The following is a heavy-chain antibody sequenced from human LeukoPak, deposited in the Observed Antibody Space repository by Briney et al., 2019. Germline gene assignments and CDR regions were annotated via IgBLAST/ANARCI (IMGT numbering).Heavy chain of an antibody. CDR2: IIPILGIA. CDR1: GDTFSSYT. D-gene: IGHD1-1*01. J-gene: IGHJ4*02. V-gene: IGHV1-69*02. Sequence: SVKVSCKASGDTFSSYTISWVRQAPGQGLEWMGRIIPILGIANYAQKFQGRVTITADKSTSTAYMELSSLRSDATAVYYCARGNWRKKAAGYHGYWGQGTLVTVSS. CDR3: ARGNWRKKAAGYHGY.